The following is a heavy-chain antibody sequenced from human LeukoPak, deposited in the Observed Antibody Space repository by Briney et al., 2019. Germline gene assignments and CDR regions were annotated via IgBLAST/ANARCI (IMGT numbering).Heavy chain of an antibody. CDR1: GFTFSSYA. J-gene: IGHJ3*02. V-gene: IGHV3-23*01. CDR3: ARPTTVTTISADAFDI. CDR2: ISAGAGST. Sequence: GGSLRLSCAASGFTFSSYAMSWVRQAPGKGLEWVSGISAGAGSTNYADSVKGRFTISRDNAQNSLYLQMNSLRAEDSSVYYCARPTTVTTISADAFDIWGQGTMVTVSS. D-gene: IGHD4-17*01.